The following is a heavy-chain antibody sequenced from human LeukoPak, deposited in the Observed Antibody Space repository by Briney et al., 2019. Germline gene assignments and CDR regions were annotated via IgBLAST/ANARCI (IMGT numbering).Heavy chain of an antibody. Sequence: GSLRLSCVASGFTLSSYWMSWVRQAPGKGLEWVANIKQDGSEKYYVDSVKGRFTISRDNAKNSLYLQMNSLRAEDTAVYYCAKSFRYYDSSGYYAQSLIDYWGQGTLVTVSS. CDR2: IKQDGSEK. CDR3: AKSFRYYDSSGYYAQSLIDY. V-gene: IGHV3-7*03. D-gene: IGHD3-22*01. J-gene: IGHJ4*02. CDR1: GFTLSSYW.